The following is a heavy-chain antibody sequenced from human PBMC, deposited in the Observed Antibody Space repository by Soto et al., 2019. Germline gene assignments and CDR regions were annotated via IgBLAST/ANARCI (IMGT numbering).Heavy chain of an antibody. D-gene: IGHD3-16*01. J-gene: IGHJ4*02. V-gene: IGHV3-48*02. CDR1: GFTFSSHA. CDR2: IHSIRSII. Sequence: EVQLVESGGGLVQPGGSLRLSCAVSGFTFSSHAMNWVRQAPGKGLEWVAYIHSIRSIIYYAYSVKGRFTISRDNAKNALYLQMDSLRDEDTAVSYCALEARNADYDYWGQGTLVTVSS. CDR3: ALEARNADYDY.